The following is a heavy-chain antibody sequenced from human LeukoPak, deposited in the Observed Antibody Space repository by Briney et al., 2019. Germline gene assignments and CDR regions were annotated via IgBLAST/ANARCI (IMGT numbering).Heavy chain of an antibody. V-gene: IGHV3-48*02. Sequence: PGGSLRLSCAAPGFTFSSYSMNWVRQAPGKGLEWVSYISSSSSTIYYADSVRGRFTISRDNAKNSLYLQMNSLRDEDTAVYYCARDRVPLEWFATPKTMDVWGQGTTVTVSS. J-gene: IGHJ6*02. CDR1: GFTFSSYS. CDR2: ISSSSSTI. CDR3: ARDRVPLEWFATPKTMDV. D-gene: IGHD3-3*01.